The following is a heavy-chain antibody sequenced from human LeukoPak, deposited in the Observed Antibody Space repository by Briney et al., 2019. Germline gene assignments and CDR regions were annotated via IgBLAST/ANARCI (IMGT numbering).Heavy chain of an antibody. D-gene: IGHD2-15*01. Sequence: GGSLRLSCAASGFTFSSYAMNWVRQAPGKGLEWVSFISSTGGTIYYADAVKGRFTVSRDNAKNSLLLQMNSLRAEDTALYYCARGYSRAAFDIWGQGTMVTVSS. CDR3: ARGYSRAAFDI. CDR2: ISSTGGTI. J-gene: IGHJ3*02. CDR1: GFTFSSYA. V-gene: IGHV3-48*01.